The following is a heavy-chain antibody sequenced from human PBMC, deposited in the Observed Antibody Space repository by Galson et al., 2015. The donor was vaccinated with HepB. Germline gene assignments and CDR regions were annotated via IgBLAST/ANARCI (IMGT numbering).Heavy chain of an antibody. J-gene: IGHJ4*02. CDR3: TTVGAREVTTPGDMRHDY. Sequence: SLRLSCAASGFTFSNAWMSWVRQAPGKGLEWVGRIKSKTDGGTTDYAAPVKGRFTISRDDSKNTLYLQMNSLKTEDTAVYYCTTVGAREVTTPGDMRHDYWGQGTLVTVSS. CDR1: GFTFSNAW. D-gene: IGHD4-17*01. V-gene: IGHV3-15*01. CDR2: IKSKTDGGTT.